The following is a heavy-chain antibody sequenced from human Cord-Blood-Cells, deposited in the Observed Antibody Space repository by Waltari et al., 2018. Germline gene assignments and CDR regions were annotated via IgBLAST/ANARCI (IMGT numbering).Heavy chain of an antibody. CDR2: INPNSGGT. D-gene: IGHD3-22*01. Sequence: QVQLVQSGAEVKKPGASVKVSCKASGYTFTGYYMHWVRQAPGQGLVWMGWINPNSGGTNYAQKFQGRVTMTRDTSISTAYMELSRLRSDDTAVYYCARDRYYDSSGYYLDAFDIWGQGTMVTVSS. V-gene: IGHV1-2*02. J-gene: IGHJ3*02. CDR3: ARDRYYDSSGYYLDAFDI. CDR1: GYTFTGYY.